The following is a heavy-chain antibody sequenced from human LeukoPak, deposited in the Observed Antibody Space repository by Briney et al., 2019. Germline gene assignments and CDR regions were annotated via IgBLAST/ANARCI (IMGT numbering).Heavy chain of an antibody. D-gene: IGHD3-22*01. V-gene: IGHV1-8*01. J-gene: IGHJ4*02. CDR2: MNPNSGNT. CDR1: GYTLTSYD. Sequence: GASVKVSCKASGYTLTSYDINWVRQATGQGLEWMGWMNPNSGNTGYAQKFQGRVTMTEDTSTDTAYMELSSLRSEDTAVYYCATDPGYYDSSGYTPGGYWGQGTLVTVSS. CDR3: ATDPGYYDSSGYTPGGY.